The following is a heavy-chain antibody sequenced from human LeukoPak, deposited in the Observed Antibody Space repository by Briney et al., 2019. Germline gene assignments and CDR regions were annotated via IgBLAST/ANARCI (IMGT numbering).Heavy chain of an antibody. Sequence: GGSLRLSCEASGFSVSNNYMSWVRQAPGKGLEWVSAISGSGGSTYYADSVKGRFTISRDNSKNTLYLQMNSLRAEDTAVYYCAKMALLYYGSYPDYWGQGTLVTVSS. CDR1: GFSVSNNY. J-gene: IGHJ4*02. V-gene: IGHV3-23*01. CDR3: AKMALLYYGSYPDY. D-gene: IGHD3-10*01. CDR2: ISGSGGST.